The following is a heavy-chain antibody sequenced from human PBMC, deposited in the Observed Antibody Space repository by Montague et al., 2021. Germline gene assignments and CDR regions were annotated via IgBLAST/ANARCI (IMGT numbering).Heavy chain of an antibody. V-gene: IGHV4-38-2*02. CDR2: VSHGGRT. J-gene: IGHJ6*03. CDR3: ERARDHYDDMDI. CDR1: RSLINRDYY. Sequence: SETLSLTCTVSRSLINRDYYYGWMRHPPGKVLWWMWIVSHGGRTCYNSSPKRLVTIPVDTSNNHFSLKLSSVTAADTAMYYCERARDHYDDMDIWGKGTTVTVSS.